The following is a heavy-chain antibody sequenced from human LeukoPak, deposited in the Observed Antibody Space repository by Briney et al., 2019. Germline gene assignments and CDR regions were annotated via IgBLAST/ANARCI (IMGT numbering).Heavy chain of an antibody. Sequence: SETPSVTCTVSGDSISSSSYYWVWLRQPPGKGLEWIATIHYTGSTYYNPSLKSRVTISVDTSKNQFSLKLSSVTAADTATYYCARYWGPYDNSGAYFDYWGQGTLVTVSS. J-gene: IGHJ4*02. CDR1: GDSISSSSYY. D-gene: IGHD3-22*01. CDR2: IHYTGST. CDR3: ARYWGPYDNSGAYFDY. V-gene: IGHV4-39*01.